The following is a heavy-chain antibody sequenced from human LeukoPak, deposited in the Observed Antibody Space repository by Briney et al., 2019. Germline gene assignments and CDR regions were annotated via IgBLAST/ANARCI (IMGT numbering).Heavy chain of an antibody. Sequence: SETLSLTCTVSGGSISSGSYYWSWIRQPAGKGLEWIGRIYTSGSTNYNPSLKSRVTISVDTSKNQFSLKLSFVTAADTAVYYCARAGAWGAFDIWGQGTKVTVSS. V-gene: IGHV4-61*02. J-gene: IGHJ3*02. CDR3: ARAGAWGAFDI. CDR1: GGSISSGSYY. D-gene: IGHD7-27*01. CDR2: IYTSGST.